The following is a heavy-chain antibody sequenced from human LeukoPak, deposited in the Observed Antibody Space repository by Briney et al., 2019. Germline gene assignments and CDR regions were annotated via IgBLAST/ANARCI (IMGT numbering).Heavy chain of an antibody. CDR3: ARGLSGSYYYYDY. CDR1: GFTVSSNY. Sequence: PGGSLRLSCAASGFTVSSNYMSWVRQAPGKGLEWVSVIYSGGSTYYADSVKGRFTISRDNSKNTLYLQMNSLRAEDTAVYYCARGLSGSYYYYDYWGQGTLVTVSS. CDR2: IYSGGST. V-gene: IGHV3-53*01. D-gene: IGHD1-26*01. J-gene: IGHJ4*02.